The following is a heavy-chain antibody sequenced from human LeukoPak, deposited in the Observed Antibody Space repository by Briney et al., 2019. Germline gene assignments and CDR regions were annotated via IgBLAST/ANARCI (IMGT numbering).Heavy chain of an antibody. CDR2: INHSGST. CDR3: AAEGYSSAGGRYWFDP. J-gene: IGHJ5*02. V-gene: IGHV4-34*01. Sequence: SETLSLTCAVYGGSFSGYYWSWIRQPPGKGLEWIGEINHSGSTNYNPSLKSRVTISVDTSKNQFFLKLSSVTVADTAVYYCAAEGYSSAGGRYWFDPWGQGNLVTVSS. D-gene: IGHD6-25*01. CDR1: GGSFSGYY.